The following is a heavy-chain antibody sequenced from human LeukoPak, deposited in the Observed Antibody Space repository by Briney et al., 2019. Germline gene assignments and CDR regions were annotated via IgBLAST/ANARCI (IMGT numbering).Heavy chain of an antibody. J-gene: IGHJ4*02. Sequence: GGSLRLSCAASGFTFSSYEMNWVRQAPGKGLEWVSYISSSGSTMYYADSVEGRFTISRDNAKNSLYLQMNSLRAEDTAVYYCARARGIDLESRGLDYWGQGTLVTVSS. CDR1: GFTFSSYE. CDR3: ARARGIDLESRGLDY. CDR2: ISSSGSTM. V-gene: IGHV3-48*03. D-gene: IGHD3-10*01.